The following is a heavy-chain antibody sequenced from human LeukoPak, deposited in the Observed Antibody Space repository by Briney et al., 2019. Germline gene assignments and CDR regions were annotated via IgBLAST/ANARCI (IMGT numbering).Heavy chain of an antibody. V-gene: IGHV3-48*03. CDR1: GFTFSSYE. J-gene: IGHJ5*02. CDR2: ISSSGSTI. CDR3: ARDRSHQRRFHSSREENWFDP. D-gene: IGHD6-13*01. Sequence: GGSLRLSCAASGFTFSSYEMNWVRQAPGKGLEWVSYISSSGSTIYYADSVKGRFTISRDNAKNSLYLQMNSLRAEDTAVYYCARDRSHQRRFHSSREENWFDPWGQGTLVTVSS.